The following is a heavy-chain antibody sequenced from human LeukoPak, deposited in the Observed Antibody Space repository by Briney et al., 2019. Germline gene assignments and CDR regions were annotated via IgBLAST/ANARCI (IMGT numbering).Heavy chain of an antibody. CDR2: ISHSGST. Sequence: PSETLSLTCTVSGYSIGSAYGGWIRQPPGKGLEWIATISHSGSTYYNPSLKSRVTISGDTSQSQYSLKLSSVTAADTAVYYCARVNTVMATFDYWGQGTLVTVSS. D-gene: IGHD5-18*01. CDR1: GYSIGSAY. CDR3: ARVNTVMATFDY. V-gene: IGHV4-38-2*02. J-gene: IGHJ4*02.